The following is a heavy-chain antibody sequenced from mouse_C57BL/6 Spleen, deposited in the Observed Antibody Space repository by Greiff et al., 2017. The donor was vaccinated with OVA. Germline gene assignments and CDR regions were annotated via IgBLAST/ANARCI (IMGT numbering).Heavy chain of an antibody. V-gene: IGHV5-16*01. J-gene: IGHJ1*03. D-gene: IGHD1-1*01. CDR1: GFTFSDYY. CDR3: ARDRHYYGSSYWYFDV. CDR2: INYDGSST. Sequence: EVNVVESEGGLVQPGSSMKLSCTASGFTFSDYYMAWVRQVPEKGLEWVANINYDGSSTYYLDSLKSRFIISRDNAKNILYLQMSSLKSEDTATYYCARDRHYYGSSYWYFDVWGTGTTVTVSS.